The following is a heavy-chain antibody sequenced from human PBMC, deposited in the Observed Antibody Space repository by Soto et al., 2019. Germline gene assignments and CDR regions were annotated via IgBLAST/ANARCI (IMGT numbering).Heavy chain of an antibody. D-gene: IGHD2-8*01. CDR1: GFTFSSYS. V-gene: IGHV3-48*02. Sequence: PGGSLKLSCAASGFTFSSYSMNWVRQAPGKGLEWVSYISSSSSTIYYADSVKGRFTISRDNAKNSLYLQMNSLRDEDTAVYYCARDPHFVLMVYTYGMDVWGQGTTVTVSS. J-gene: IGHJ6*02. CDR2: ISSSSSTI. CDR3: ARDPHFVLMVYTYGMDV.